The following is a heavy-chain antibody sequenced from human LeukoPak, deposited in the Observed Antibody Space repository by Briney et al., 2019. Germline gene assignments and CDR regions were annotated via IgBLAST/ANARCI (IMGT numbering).Heavy chain of an antibody. V-gene: IGHV4-4*07. J-gene: IGHJ4*02. Sequence: SETLSLTCTVSGGSISSYYWSWIRQPAGKGLEWIGRIYTSGSTNYNPSLKSRVTMSVDTSKNQFSLKLSSVTAADTAVYYCARGGRYYGSGSYYVTQYYFDYWGQGTLVTVSS. CDR2: IYTSGST. CDR3: ARGGRYYGSGSYYVTQYYFDY. D-gene: IGHD3-10*01. CDR1: GGSISSYY.